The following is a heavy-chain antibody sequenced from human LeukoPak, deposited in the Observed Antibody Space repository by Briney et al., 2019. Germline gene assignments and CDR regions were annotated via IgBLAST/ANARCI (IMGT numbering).Heavy chain of an antibody. CDR2: INYSGST. J-gene: IGHJ6*03. CDR1: GGSIGSSSYY. CDR3: ARLRYSKPIYYYMDV. D-gene: IGHD4-11*01. Sequence: SETLSLTCTVSGGSIGSSSYYWDWIRQPPGKGLEWIGSINYSGSTYYNPSLKSRVTISVDTSNNQFSLKLSSVTAADTAVYYCARLRYSKPIYYYMDVWGKGTTVTVSS. V-gene: IGHV4-39*01.